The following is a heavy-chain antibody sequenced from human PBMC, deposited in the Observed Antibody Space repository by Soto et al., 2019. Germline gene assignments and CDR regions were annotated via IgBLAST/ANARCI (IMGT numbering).Heavy chain of an antibody. CDR3: ARDSPLLFISGRKRSIDY. Sequence: GASVKVSCKASGYTFTSYGISWVRQAPGQGLEWMGWISAYNGNTNYAQKLQGRVTMTTDTSTSTAYMELRSLRSDDTAVYYCARDSPLLFISGRKRSIDYWGQGTLVTISS. D-gene: IGHD2-21*02. J-gene: IGHJ4*02. V-gene: IGHV1-18*01. CDR2: ISAYNGNT. CDR1: GYTFTSYG.